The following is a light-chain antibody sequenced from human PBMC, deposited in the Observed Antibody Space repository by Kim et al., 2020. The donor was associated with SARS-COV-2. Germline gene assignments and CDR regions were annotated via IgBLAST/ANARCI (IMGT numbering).Light chain of an antibody. V-gene: IGKV3-11*01. J-gene: IGKJ4*01. Sequence: YLAWYQQKPGQAPRLLIYDAVTRATGIPPRFRGSGSGTDFILTISGLEPEDSAVYYCQQRSNWPPLTFGGGTRVEIK. CDR3: QQRSNWPPLT. CDR2: DAV. CDR1: Y.